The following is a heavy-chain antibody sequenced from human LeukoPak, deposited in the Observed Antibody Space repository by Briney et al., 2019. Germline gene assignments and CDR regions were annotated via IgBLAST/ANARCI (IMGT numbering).Heavy chain of an antibody. V-gene: IGHV4-4*02. CDR3: ATTFNWAFNY. D-gene: IGHD7-27*01. CDR1: GGSISSSNW. J-gene: IGHJ4*02. Sequence: SGTLSLTCAVSGGSISSSNWWSWVRQPPGKGLEFIGEIFHSGSTNYNPSLKSRVTLSVDKSKNQFSLKLTSVTAADTAVYYCATTFNWAFNYWGQRTLVTVSS. CDR2: IFHSGST.